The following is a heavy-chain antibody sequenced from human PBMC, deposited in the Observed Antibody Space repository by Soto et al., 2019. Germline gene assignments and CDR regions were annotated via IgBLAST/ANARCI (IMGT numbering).Heavy chain of an antibody. J-gene: IGHJ4*02. CDR3: ARDRRVGNNYNLGFDY. CDR2: ISFDGSNK. CDR1: GFTFSSYA. V-gene: IGHV3-30-3*01. D-gene: IGHD3-16*01. Sequence: QVQLVEFGGGVVQPEGSLRLSCAASGFTFSSYAIHWVRQAPAKGLEWVAVISFDGSNKYYADSVKGRFTISRDNSKNTLFLQMNSLRAEDTAVYYCARDRRVGNNYNLGFDYWGQGILVTVSS.